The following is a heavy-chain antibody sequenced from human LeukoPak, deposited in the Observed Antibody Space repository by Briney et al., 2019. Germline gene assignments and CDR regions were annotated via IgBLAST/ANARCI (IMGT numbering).Heavy chain of an antibody. CDR3: ASTLVGATSFDY. CDR2: INPSGGST. J-gene: IGHJ4*02. V-gene: IGHV1-46*01. D-gene: IGHD1-26*01. Sequence: ASVKVSCKASGYTFTSYYMHWVRQAPGQGLEWMGIINPSGGSTSYAQKFQGRVTMTRDMSMSTVYMELSSLRSEDTAVYYCASTLVGATSFDYWGQGTLVTVSS. CDR1: GYTFTSYY.